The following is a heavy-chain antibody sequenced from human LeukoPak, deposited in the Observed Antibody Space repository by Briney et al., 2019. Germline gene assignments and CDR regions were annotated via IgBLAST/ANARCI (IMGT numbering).Heavy chain of an antibody. D-gene: IGHD3-10*01. Sequence: PGGSLRLSCAASGFTFSSYSMNWVRQAPGKGLEWVSYISSSSSTIYYADPVKGRFTISRDNAKNSLYLQMNSLRAEDTAVYYCARRAWFGELPQDWSDAFDIWGQGTMVTVSS. V-gene: IGHV3-48*01. CDR1: GFTFSSYS. J-gene: IGHJ3*02. CDR3: ARRAWFGELPQDWSDAFDI. CDR2: ISSSSSTI.